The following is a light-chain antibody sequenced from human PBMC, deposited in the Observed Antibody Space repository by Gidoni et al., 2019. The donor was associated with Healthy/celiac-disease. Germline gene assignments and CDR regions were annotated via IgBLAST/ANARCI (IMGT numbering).Light chain of an antibody. Sequence: QSVLTQPASASRTSAQGVTISCSASSSHIGSNYVYWYQQLPGTAPKLIIYRNNQRPSGVPARFSGSKSGTSASLAISGLRSEDEADYYCAAWDNSLSGWVFGGGTKLTVL. J-gene: IGLJ3*02. V-gene: IGLV1-47*01. CDR3: AAWDNSLSGWV. CDR2: RNN. CDR1: SSHIGSNY.